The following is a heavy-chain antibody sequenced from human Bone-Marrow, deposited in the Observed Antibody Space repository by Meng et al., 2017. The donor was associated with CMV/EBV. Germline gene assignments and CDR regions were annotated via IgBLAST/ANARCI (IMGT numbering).Heavy chain of an antibody. CDR1: GFTFSSYA. CDR2: ISYDGSNK. D-gene: IGHD1-1*01. CDR3: AKDSWWNARRPYYGMDV. Sequence: GESLKISCAASGFTFSSYAMHWVRQAPGKGLEWVAVISYDGSNKYYADSVKGRFTISRDNSKNTLYLQMNSLRAEDTAVYYCAKDSWWNARRPYYGMDVWGQGTTVTVSS. J-gene: IGHJ6*02. V-gene: IGHV3-30*04.